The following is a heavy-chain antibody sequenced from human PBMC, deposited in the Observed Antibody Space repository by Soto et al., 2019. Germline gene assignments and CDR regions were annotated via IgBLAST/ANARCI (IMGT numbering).Heavy chain of an antibody. J-gene: IGHJ3*02. D-gene: IGHD3-9*01. V-gene: IGHV3-72*01. CDR3: ARMYYDILTGYSNDAFDI. Sequence: SGGSLRLSCAASGFTFSDHYMDWVRQAPGKGLEWVGRTRNKANSYTTEYAASVKGRFTISRDDSKHSLYLQMNSLKTEDTAVYYCARMYYDILTGYSNDAFDIWGQGTMVTVSS. CDR1: GFTFSDHY. CDR2: TRNKANSYTT.